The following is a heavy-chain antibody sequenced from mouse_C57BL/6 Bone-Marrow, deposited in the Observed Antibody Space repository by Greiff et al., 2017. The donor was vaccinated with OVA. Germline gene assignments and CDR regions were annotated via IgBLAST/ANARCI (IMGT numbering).Heavy chain of an antibody. V-gene: IGHV1-50*01. CDR3: ARAAQDYATDY. CDR2: IDPSDSYT. Sequence: VQLQQPGAELVKPGASVKLSCKASGYTFASYWMQWVKQRPGQGLEWIGEIDPSDSYTNYNQKFKGKATLTVDTSSSTAYMQLSSLTSEDSAVYYCARAAQDYATDYWGQGTSVTVSS. CDR1: GYTFASYW. D-gene: IGHD3-2*02. J-gene: IGHJ4*01.